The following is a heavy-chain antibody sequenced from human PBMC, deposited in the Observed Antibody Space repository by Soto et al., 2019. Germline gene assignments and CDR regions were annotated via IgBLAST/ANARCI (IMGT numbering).Heavy chain of an antibody. J-gene: IGHJ4*02. Sequence: ASVKVSCNASGYTFTSYYMHWVRQAPGQGLEWMGIINPSGGSTSYAQKFQGRVTMARDTSTSTVYMELSSLRSEDTAVYYCARDQDDIVVVTAIPSHFDYWGQGTLVTVSS. D-gene: IGHD2-21*02. CDR2: INPSGGST. CDR3: ARDQDDIVVVTAIPSHFDY. V-gene: IGHV1-46*01. CDR1: GYTFTSYY.